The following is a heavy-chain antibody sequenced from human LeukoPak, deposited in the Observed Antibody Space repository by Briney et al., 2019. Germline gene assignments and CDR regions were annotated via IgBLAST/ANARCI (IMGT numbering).Heavy chain of an antibody. CDR1: GFTVSSNY. Sequence: PGGSLRLSCAASGFTVSSNYMSWVRQAPGKGLEWVSAISGSGGSTYYADSVKGRFTISRDNSKNTLYLQMNSLRAEDTAVYYCAKAMVRGVISSPDYWGQGTLVTVSS. CDR3: AKAMVRGVISSPDY. V-gene: IGHV3-23*01. CDR2: ISGSGGST. J-gene: IGHJ4*02. D-gene: IGHD3-10*01.